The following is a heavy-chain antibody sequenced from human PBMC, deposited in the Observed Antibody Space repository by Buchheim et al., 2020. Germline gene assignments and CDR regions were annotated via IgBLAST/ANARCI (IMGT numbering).Heavy chain of an antibody. Sequence: EVQLVESGGDLVQPGGSLRLSCAASGFTFSTYAMSWVRQAPGKGLEWVSTISSSGGSTFYADSVKGRFTISRDNSKNPLYLQIKSLRAEDTAVFYCAKRLGIEAGEGYDMDVWGQGTT. CDR3: AKRLGIEAGEGYDMDV. CDR2: ISSSGGST. D-gene: IGHD6-19*01. V-gene: IGHV3-23*04. CDR1: GFTFSTYA. J-gene: IGHJ6*02.